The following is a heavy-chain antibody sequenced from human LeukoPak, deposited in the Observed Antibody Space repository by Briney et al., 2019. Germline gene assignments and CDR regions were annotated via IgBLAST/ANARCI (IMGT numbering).Heavy chain of an antibody. CDR1: GFTVSSNY. Sequence: GGSQRLSCAASGFTVSSNYMSWVRQAPGKGLEWVSVIYSGGSTYYADSVKGRFTISRDNSKNTLYLQMNSLRAEDTAVYYCAREIIQLPGYFDYWGQGTLVTVSS. J-gene: IGHJ4*02. D-gene: IGHD5-18*01. CDR2: IYSGGST. CDR3: AREIIQLPGYFDY. V-gene: IGHV3-53*01.